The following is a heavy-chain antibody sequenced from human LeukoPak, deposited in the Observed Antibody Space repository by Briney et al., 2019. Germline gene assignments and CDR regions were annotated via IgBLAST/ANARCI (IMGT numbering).Heavy chain of an antibody. J-gene: IGHJ4*02. Sequence: GASVKVSCKASGYTFTSYGIIWVRQAPGQGLEWMGWISAYNGNTNYAQKLQGRVTMTTDTSTSTAYMELRSLRSDDTAVYYCARDWRYYDILTGYSYYFDYWGQGTLVTVSS. V-gene: IGHV1-18*01. CDR2: ISAYNGNT. CDR3: ARDWRYYDILTGYSYYFDY. D-gene: IGHD3-9*01. CDR1: GYTFTSYG.